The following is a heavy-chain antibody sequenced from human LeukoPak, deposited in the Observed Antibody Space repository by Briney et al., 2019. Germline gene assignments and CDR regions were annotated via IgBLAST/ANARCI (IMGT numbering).Heavy chain of an antibody. D-gene: IGHD4-17*01. CDR2: ISSSSSYI. CDR3: ARDRVRQTGYGDYPSYYFDY. V-gene: IGHV3-21*01. CDR1: GFTFSSYS. Sequence: GGSLRLSCAASGFTFSSYSMNWVRQAPGKGLEWVSSISSSSSYIYYADSVNGRFTISRDNAKNSLYLQMNSLRAEDTAVYYCARDRVRQTGYGDYPSYYFDYWGQGTLVTVSS. J-gene: IGHJ4*02.